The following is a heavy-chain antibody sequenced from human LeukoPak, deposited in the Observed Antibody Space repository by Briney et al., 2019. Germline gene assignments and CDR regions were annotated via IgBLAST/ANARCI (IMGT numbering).Heavy chain of an antibody. CDR3: AKDNYYGSGAVIDY. D-gene: IGHD3-10*01. V-gene: IGHV3-30*18. J-gene: IGHJ4*02. Sequence: GGSLRLSCAASGFTFSSYSMHWVRQAPGKGLEWVAALSHDGNNEFYADSVKGRFTISRDNSKSTLYLQMNSLRAGDTATFYCAKDNYYGSGAVIDYWGQGALVTVSS. CDR1: GFTFSSYS. CDR2: LSHDGNNE.